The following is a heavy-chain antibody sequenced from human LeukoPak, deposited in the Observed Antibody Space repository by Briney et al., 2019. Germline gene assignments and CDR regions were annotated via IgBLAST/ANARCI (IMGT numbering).Heavy chain of an antibody. CDR2: ISYDGSNK. CDR1: GFTFSSYA. CDR3: ARDFSFYGDSPQDFDH. Sequence: GGSLRLSCAASGFTFSSYAMHWVRQAPGKGLEWAAVISYDGSNKYYADSVKGRFTISRDNSKNTLYLQMNSLRAEDTAVYYCARDFSFYGDSPQDFDHWGQGTLVTVSS. D-gene: IGHD4-17*01. V-gene: IGHV3-30-3*01. J-gene: IGHJ4*02.